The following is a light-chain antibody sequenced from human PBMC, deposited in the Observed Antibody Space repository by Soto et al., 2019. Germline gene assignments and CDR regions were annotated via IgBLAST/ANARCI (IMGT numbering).Light chain of an antibody. CDR1: QSVGSN. V-gene: IGKV3-15*01. J-gene: IGKJ2*01. Sequence: EIVMPQSPATLSVSPGERATLSCRASQSVGSNLAWYHQRPDQAPRLLVYGASTRATGIPARFSGSGSGTEFTRTISILQSEDCAVYDCQKYNKWPAYTLGQGTNLEIK. CDR2: GAS. CDR3: QKYNKWPAYT.